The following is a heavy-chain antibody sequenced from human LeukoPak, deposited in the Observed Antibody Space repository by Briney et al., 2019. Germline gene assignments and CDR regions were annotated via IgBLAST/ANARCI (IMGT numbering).Heavy chain of an antibody. CDR3: AKGEYFDY. CDR1: GFTFSSYG. J-gene: IGHJ4*02. Sequence: TGGSLRLSCAASGFTFSSYGMHWVRQAPGKGLEWVAVISYDGSNKYYADSVKGRFTISRDNSKNTLYLQMNSLRAEDTAVYYCAKGEYFDYGGQGTLVTVSS. CDR2: ISYDGSNK. V-gene: IGHV3-30*18.